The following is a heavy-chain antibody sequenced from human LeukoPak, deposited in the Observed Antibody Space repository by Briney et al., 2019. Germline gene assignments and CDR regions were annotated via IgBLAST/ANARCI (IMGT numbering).Heavy chain of an antibody. V-gene: IGHV4-59*01. CDR1: GGSISSYC. CDR3: ARSRGSGSYWANWFDP. Sequence: SETLSLTCTVSGGSISSYCWSWIRQPPGKGLEWIGYIYYSGSTNYNPSLKSRVTISVDTSKNQFSLKLSSVTAADTAVYYCARSRGSGSYWANWFDPWGQGTLVTVSS. CDR2: IYYSGST. D-gene: IGHD3-10*01. J-gene: IGHJ5*02.